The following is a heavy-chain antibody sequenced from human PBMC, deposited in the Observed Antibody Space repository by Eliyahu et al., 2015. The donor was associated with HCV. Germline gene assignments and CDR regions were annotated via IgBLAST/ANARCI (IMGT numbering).Heavy chain of an antibody. Sequence: QLQLQESGPGLXXPSETLXLTCTVXXGXISSSSYYWGWIRQPPGKGLEWIGSIYXSGSTXYNPSLKSRVTISVDTSKNQFSLKLSSVTAADTAVYYCARGIAVAGTPHFDYWGQGTLVTVSS. CDR2: IYXSGST. CDR1: XGXISSSSYY. J-gene: IGHJ4*02. V-gene: IGHV4-39*01. D-gene: IGHD6-19*01. CDR3: ARGIAVAGTPHFDY.